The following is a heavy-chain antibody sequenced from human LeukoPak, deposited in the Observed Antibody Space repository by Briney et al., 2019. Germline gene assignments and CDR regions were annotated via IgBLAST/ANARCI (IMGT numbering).Heavy chain of an antibody. D-gene: IGHD1-26*01. J-gene: IGHJ4*02. V-gene: IGHV3-48*03. CDR3: ARDLQGSYALDY. CDR2: ISSSGSTI. CDR1: GFTFSSYE. Sequence: GGSLRLSCAASGFTFSSYEMNWVRQAPGKGLEWVSYISSSGSTIYYADSVEGRFTISRDNAKNSLYLQMNSLRAEDTAVYYCARDLQGSYALDYWGQGTLVTVSS.